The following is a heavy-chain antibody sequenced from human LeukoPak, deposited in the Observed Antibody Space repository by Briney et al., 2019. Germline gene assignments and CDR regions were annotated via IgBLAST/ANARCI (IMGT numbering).Heavy chain of an antibody. CDR3: ATMYGGNPHRIDY. V-gene: IGHV3-15*01. Sequence: GGSLRLSCAASGFTFNDAWMSWVRQAPGKGLEWVGRIKTRTDGGTTDYAAPVKGSFTISRDDSKNTLYLQMNSLKTEDTAVYYCATMYGGNPHRIDYWGQGTLVTVSS. CDR2: IKTRTDGGTT. J-gene: IGHJ4*02. D-gene: IGHD1-26*01. CDR1: GFTFNDAW.